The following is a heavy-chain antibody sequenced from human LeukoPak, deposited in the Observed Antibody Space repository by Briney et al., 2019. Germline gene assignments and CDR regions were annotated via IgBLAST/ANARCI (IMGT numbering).Heavy chain of an antibody. Sequence: ASVTVSCKASGYTFTGYYMHWVRQAPGQGLEWMGRINPNSGGTNYAQKFQGRVTITRDTSISTAYMELRRLRSDDTAVYYCAREGEYQVPYFDYWGQGTLVTVSS. CDR1: GYTFTGYY. V-gene: IGHV1-2*06. J-gene: IGHJ4*02. CDR2: INPNSGGT. CDR3: AREGEYQVPYFDY. D-gene: IGHD2-2*01.